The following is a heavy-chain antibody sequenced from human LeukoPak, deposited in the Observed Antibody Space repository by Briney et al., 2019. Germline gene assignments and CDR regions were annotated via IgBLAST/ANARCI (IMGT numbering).Heavy chain of an antibody. CDR1: GFTFGDYA. V-gene: IGHV3-49*04. Sequence: PGGSLRLSCTASGFTFGDYAMSWVRQAPGKGLEWVGFIRSKAYGGTTEYAASVKGRFTISRDDSKSIAYLQMNRLKTEDTAVYYCTREVGGSYPYYYYGMDVWGQGTTVTVSS. J-gene: IGHJ6*02. CDR2: IRSKAYGGTT. CDR3: TREVGGSYPYYYYGMDV. D-gene: IGHD1-26*01.